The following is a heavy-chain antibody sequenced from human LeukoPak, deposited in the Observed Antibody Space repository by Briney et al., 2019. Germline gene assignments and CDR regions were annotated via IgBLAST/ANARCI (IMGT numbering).Heavy chain of an antibody. V-gene: IGHV3-7*01. Sequence: PGGSLRLSCGASGFIFTNAWMTWVRQAPGKGLEWVANIKHDGSEENYVDSVKGRFTISRDNAKGSLSLQMNSLRGEDTAVYYCARDLYYYDSSGYYRGLDYWGQGTLVTVSS. D-gene: IGHD3-22*01. J-gene: IGHJ4*02. CDR1: GFIFTNAW. CDR2: IKHDGSEE. CDR3: ARDLYYYDSSGYYRGLDY.